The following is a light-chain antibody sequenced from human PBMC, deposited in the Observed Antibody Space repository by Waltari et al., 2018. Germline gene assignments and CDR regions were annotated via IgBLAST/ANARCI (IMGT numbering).Light chain of an antibody. CDR1: KLGAKY. Sequence: SYELTQPPSVSVSPGQTASITCSGDKLGAKYVSWYQLKPGQSPVLVIYQESQRPSGIPEQFSGSNSGNTATLTISGTQAMDEADYYCQAWDSSTVVFGGGTKLTVL. CDR2: QES. J-gene: IGLJ2*01. V-gene: IGLV3-1*01. CDR3: QAWDSSTVV.